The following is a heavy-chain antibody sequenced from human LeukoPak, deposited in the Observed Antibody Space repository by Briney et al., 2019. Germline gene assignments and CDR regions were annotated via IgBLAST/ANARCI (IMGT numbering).Heavy chain of an antibody. V-gene: IGHV3-48*04. CDR3: AREGSSYAPSEPFYFDY. CDR1: GFTFSSYW. J-gene: IGHJ4*02. Sequence: GGSLRLSCAASGFTFSSYWMSWVRQAPGKGLEWVSYISSGGYTTRYADSVKGRFTISRDNAKNSLYLQMNGLRAEDTAVYYCAREGSSYAPSEPFYFDYWGQGTLVTVSS. CDR2: ISSGGYTT. D-gene: IGHD3-10*01.